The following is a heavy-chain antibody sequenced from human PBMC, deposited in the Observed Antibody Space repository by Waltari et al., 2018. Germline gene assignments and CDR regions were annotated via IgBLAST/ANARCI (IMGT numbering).Heavy chain of an antibody. Sequence: EEQLVESGGDLVQPGGSLRLSCAASGFSFSNYWMTWVRQAPGKGLEWGANIKEDGSGTHYGVSMKGRFTISRDNAKNSLYLQMNSLRVDDTAVYYCARGRMLTGMDVWGQGTTVTVSS. J-gene: IGHJ6*02. V-gene: IGHV3-7*01. CDR1: GFSFSNYW. CDR2: IKEDGSGT. D-gene: IGHD3-10*02. CDR3: ARGRMLTGMDV.